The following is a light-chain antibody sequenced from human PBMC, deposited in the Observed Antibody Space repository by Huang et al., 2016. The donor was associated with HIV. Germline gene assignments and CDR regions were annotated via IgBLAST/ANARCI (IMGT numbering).Light chain of an antibody. CDR3: QQYATSPRT. CDR2: GAS. V-gene: IGKV3-20*01. J-gene: IGKJ2*01. CDR1: QSVKSLF. Sequence: EIVLTQSPATLYLTPGERATLSCRPSQSVKSLFLAWYQQRPGQPPRLLLYGASCRATGVPDRFRGGGSGTDFTLTISRLEPEDFAVYFCQQYATSPRTFGQGTRLEIK.